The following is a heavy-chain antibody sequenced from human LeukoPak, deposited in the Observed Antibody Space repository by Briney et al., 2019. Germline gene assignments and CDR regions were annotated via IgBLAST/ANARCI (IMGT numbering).Heavy chain of an antibody. J-gene: IGHJ5*02. V-gene: IGHV4-34*01. D-gene: IGHD3-22*01. CDR1: GGSFSGYY. CDR3: ARGARLLPVA. Sequence: SETLSLTCAVYGGSFSGYYWSWIRQPPGKGLEWIGEINHSGGTNYNPSLKSRVTISVDTSKNQFSLKLSSVTAADTAVYYCARGARLLPVAWGQGTLVTVSS. CDR2: INHSGGT.